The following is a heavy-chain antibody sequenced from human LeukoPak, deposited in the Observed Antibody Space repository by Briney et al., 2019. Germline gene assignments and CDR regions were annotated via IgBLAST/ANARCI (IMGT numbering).Heavy chain of an antibody. CDR2: MNPNSGNT. J-gene: IGHJ4*02. Sequence: ASVKVSCKASGYTFTSYDINWVRQATGQGLEWMGWMNPNSGNTGYAQKFQGRVTMTRNTSISTAYMELSSLRSEDTAVYYGARGRGWLQLFSYYFDYWGQGTLVTVSS. V-gene: IGHV1-8*01. D-gene: IGHD5-24*01. CDR3: ARGRGWLQLFSYYFDY. CDR1: GYTFTSYD.